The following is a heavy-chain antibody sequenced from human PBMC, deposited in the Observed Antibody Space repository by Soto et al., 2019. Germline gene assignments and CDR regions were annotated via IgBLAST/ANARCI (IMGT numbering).Heavy chain of an antibody. CDR3: ARGDYYDSSGPFSDAFDI. CDR2: IKPDGSEK. CDR1: GFTFSDYY. Sequence: GSLRLSCAASGFTFSDYYMSWVRQAPGKGLEWVANIKPDGSEKWYVDSVKGRFTISRDNAKNSLYLQMNSLRAEDTAVYYCARGDYYDSSGPFSDAFDIWGQGTMVTVSS. V-gene: IGHV3-7*04. J-gene: IGHJ3*02. D-gene: IGHD3-22*01.